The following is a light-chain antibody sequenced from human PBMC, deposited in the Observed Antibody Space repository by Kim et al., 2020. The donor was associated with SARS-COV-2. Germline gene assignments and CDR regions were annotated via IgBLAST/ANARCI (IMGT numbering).Light chain of an antibody. V-gene: IGKV3-20*01. CDR3: QQYGNSPYT. CDR1: QRVSSTY. Sequence: WSPGERATLSCRASQRVSSTYLGWYQQKPGQAPRLLMYGASSRATGIPDRFSGSGSGTDFTLIISRLEPEDFAVYYCQQYGNSPYTFGQGTKLEI. J-gene: IGKJ2*01. CDR2: GAS.